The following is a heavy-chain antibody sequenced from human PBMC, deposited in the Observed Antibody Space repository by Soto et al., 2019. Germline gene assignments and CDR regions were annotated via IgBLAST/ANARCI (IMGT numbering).Heavy chain of an antibody. V-gene: IGHV3-30*02. J-gene: IGHJ4*02. CDR2: IQYHGINK. CDR3: ARGLDYDSSGYYLDY. D-gene: IGHD3-22*01. CDR1: GFTFSTYG. Sequence: GGSLRLSCAASGFTFSTYGMHWVRQAPGKGLEWVAFIQYHGINKDYADSVKGRFTISRDNSRNTLYLQMNSLRAEDTAVYYCARGLDYDSSGYYLDYWGQGALVTVSS.